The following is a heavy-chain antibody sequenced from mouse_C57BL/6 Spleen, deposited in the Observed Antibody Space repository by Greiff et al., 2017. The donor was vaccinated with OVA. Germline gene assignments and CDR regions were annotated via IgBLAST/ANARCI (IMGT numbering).Heavy chain of an antibody. J-gene: IGHJ4*01. D-gene: IGHD3-2*02. CDR1: GFSLSTFGMG. V-gene: IGHV8-8*01. CDR3: ARMEDSSGYFYAMDY. Sequence: QVTLKECGPGILQPSQTLSLTCSFSGFSLSTFGMGVGWIRQPSGKGLEWLAHIWWDDDKYYNPALKSRLTISKDTSKNQVFLKIANVDTADTATYYCARMEDSSGYFYAMDYWGQGTSVTVSS. CDR2: IWWDDDK.